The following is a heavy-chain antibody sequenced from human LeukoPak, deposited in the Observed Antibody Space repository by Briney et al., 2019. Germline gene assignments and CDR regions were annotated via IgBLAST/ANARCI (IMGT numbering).Heavy chain of an antibody. CDR3: ARDPFGAAADNWFDP. J-gene: IGHJ5*02. V-gene: IGHV3-7*01. CDR2: IKQDGSEK. CDR1: GFTFSSYA. Sequence: GGSLRLSCAASGFTFSSYAMSWVRQAPGKGLEWVANIKQDGSEKYYVDSVKGRFTISRDNAKNSLYLQVNSLRAEDTAVYYCARDPFGAAADNWFDPWGQGTLVTVSS. D-gene: IGHD6-13*01.